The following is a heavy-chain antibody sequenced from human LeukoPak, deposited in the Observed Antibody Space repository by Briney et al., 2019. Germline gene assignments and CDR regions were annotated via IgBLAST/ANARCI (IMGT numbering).Heavy chain of an antibody. CDR2: IKQDGSEK. CDR1: GFIFSSYW. J-gene: IGHJ4*02. Sequence: PGGSLRLSCAASGFIFSSYWMSWVRQAPGKGLEWVANIKQDGSEKYYVDSVKGRFTISRDNAKNSLYLQMNSLRAEDTAVYYCARESGWYDWGQGTLVTVSS. CDR3: ARESGWYD. D-gene: IGHD6-19*01. V-gene: IGHV3-7*04.